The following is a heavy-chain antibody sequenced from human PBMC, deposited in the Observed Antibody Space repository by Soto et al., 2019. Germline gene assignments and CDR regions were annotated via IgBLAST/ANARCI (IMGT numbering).Heavy chain of an antibody. Sequence: SETLSLTCTVSGGSISSGGYYWSWIRQHPGKGLEWIGYIYYSGSTYYNPSLKSRVTISVDTSKNQFSLKLSSVTAADTAVYYCARDRQYLTSDHYYYYGMDVWGQGTTVTVSS. D-gene: IGHD4-4*01. V-gene: IGHV4-31*03. J-gene: IGHJ6*02. CDR2: IYYSGST. CDR1: GGSISSGGYY. CDR3: ARDRQYLTSDHYYYYGMDV.